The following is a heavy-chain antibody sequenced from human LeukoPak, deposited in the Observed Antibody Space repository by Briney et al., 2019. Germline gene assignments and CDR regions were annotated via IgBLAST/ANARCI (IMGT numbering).Heavy chain of an antibody. CDR1: GGSISSYY. CDR2: IYSSGII. V-gene: IGHV4-4*07. D-gene: IGHD1-26*01. CDR3: ARVLVGANYYYYYMDV. Sequence: PSETLSLTCTVSGGSISSYYWSWIRQPAGKAPEWIGRIYSSGIINYNPSLKSRVTMSLDNSKNQLSLKLSYVTAADTAVYYCARVLVGANYYYYYMDVWGKGTTVTVSS. J-gene: IGHJ6*03.